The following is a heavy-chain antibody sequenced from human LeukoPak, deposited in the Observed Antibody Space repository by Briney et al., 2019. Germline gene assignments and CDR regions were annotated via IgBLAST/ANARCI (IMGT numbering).Heavy chain of an antibody. CDR3: AKDAGPDIVVVPAALDY. Sequence: GGSLRLSCAASGFTFSSYGMHWVRQAPGKGLEWMAVISYDGSNKYYADSVKGRFTISRDNSKNTLYLQMNSLRAEDTAVYYCAKDAGPDIVVVPAALDYWGQGTLVTVSS. J-gene: IGHJ4*02. V-gene: IGHV3-30*18. CDR1: GFTFSSYG. CDR2: ISYDGSNK. D-gene: IGHD2-2*01.